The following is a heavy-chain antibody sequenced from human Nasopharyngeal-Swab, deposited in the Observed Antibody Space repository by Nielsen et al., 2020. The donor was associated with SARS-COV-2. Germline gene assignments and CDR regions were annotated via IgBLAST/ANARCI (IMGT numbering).Heavy chain of an antibody. CDR2: ISSSGSTI. V-gene: IGHV3-48*03. J-gene: IGHJ6*02. CDR1: GFTFSSYE. Sequence: GESLKISCAASGFTFSSYEMNWVRQAPGKGLEWVSYISSSGSTIYYADSVKGRFTISRDNAKNSLYLQMNSLRDEDTAVYYCARKMIYCSGGSCYGMDVWGQGTTVTVSS. CDR3: ARKMIYCSGGSCYGMDV. D-gene: IGHD2-15*01.